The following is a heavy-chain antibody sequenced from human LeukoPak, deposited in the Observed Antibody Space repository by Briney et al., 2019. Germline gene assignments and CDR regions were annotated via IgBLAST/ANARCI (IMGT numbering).Heavy chain of an antibody. CDR2: IYYSGST. D-gene: IGHD6-13*01. CDR3: ARESIAAAGNWLDP. CDR1: GGSISSYY. Sequence: PSETLSLTCTVSGGSISSYYWSWIRQPPGKGLEWIGYIYYSGSTNYNPPLKSRVTISVDTSKNQFSLKLSSVTAADTAVYYCARESIAAAGNWLDPWGQGTLVTVSS. V-gene: IGHV4-59*01. J-gene: IGHJ5*02.